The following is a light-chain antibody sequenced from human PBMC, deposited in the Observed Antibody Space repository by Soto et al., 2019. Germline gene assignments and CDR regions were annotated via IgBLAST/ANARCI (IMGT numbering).Light chain of an antibody. Sequence: QSVLTQPASVSGSPGQSITISCTGTSSDIGGYNFISWYQHHPGKPPKLVIYYVNNRPSGISYRFSGSKSGNTASLTISGLQAEDEADYYCASYTRTTTMVFCGGTKLTVL. CDR1: SSDIGGYNF. V-gene: IGLV2-14*01. J-gene: IGLJ2*01. CDR3: ASYTRTTTMV. CDR2: YVN.